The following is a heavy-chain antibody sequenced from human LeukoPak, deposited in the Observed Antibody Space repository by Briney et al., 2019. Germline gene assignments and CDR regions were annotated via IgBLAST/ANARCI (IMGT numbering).Heavy chain of an antibody. V-gene: IGHV1-69*13. CDR2: IIPIFGTA. D-gene: IGHD3-3*01. CDR3: AMGRLWSGHPLGFDY. Sequence: SVKVSCKASGGTFSSYAISWVRQAPGQGLEWMGGIIPIFGTANYAQKFQGRVTITADESTSTAYMELSSLRSEDTAVYYCAMGRLWSGHPLGFDYWGQGTLVTVSS. CDR1: GGTFSSYA. J-gene: IGHJ4*02.